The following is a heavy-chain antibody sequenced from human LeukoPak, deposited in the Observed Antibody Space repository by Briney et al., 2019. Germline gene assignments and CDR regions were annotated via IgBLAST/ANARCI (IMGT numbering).Heavy chain of an antibody. CDR3: ARGTYYYDSSGYYLFDY. CDR2: IYYSGST. Sequence: PSETLSFTCTVSGGSISSYYWSWIRQPPGKGLEWIGYIYYSGSTNYNPSLKSRVTISVDTSKNQFSLKLSSVTAADTAVYYCARGTYYYDSSGYYLFDYWGQGTLVTVSS. D-gene: IGHD3-22*01. V-gene: IGHV4-59*01. J-gene: IGHJ4*02. CDR1: GGSISSYY.